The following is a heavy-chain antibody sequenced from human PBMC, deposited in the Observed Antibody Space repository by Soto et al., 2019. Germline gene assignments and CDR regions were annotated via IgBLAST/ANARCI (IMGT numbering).Heavy chain of an antibody. D-gene: IGHD3-9*01. J-gene: IGHJ4*02. CDR2: ISPKSGGT. CDR3: ARPPGYISDWYYFDL. CDR1: GYSFIVDY. Sequence: ALLKGSWKSAGYSFIVDYGRCGIKDNGQGFEWMGRISPKSGGTNYAQKFQGRVSMTWDTSLKTAYMELSSLMSEDTAVYYCARPPGYISDWYYFDLWGQGTQVTVSS. V-gene: IGHV1-2*02.